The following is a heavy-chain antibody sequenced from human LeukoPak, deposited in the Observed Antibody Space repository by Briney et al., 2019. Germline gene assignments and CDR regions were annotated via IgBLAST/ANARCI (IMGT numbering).Heavy chain of an antibody. CDR2: IYTSGST. D-gene: IGHD3-10*01. CDR1: GGSISSGSYY. V-gene: IGHV4-61*02. J-gene: IGHJ6*03. CDR3: AREGGSYYGSGSYHPKPGYYYMDV. Sequence: PSETLSLTCTVSGGSISSGSYYWSWIRQPAGKGLEWIGRIYTSGSTNYNPSLKSRVTISVDTSKNQFSLKLSSVTAADTAVYYCAREGGSYYGSGSYHPKPGYYYMDVWGKGTTVTISS.